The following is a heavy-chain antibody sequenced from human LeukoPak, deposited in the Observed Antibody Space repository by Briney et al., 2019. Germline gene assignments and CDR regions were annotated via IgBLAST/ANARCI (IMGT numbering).Heavy chain of an antibody. CDR1: GFTVSSTY. J-gene: IGHJ4*02. CDR3: ADFGGGRGN. Sequence: PGGSLRLSCAVSGFTVSSTYMNWVRQAPGKGLEWVSYISSSSSTIYYADSVKGRFTISRDNAKNSLYLQMNSLRAEDTAVYYCADFGGGRGNWGQGTLVTVSS. CDR2: ISSSSSTI. V-gene: IGHV3-48*01. D-gene: IGHD3-16*01.